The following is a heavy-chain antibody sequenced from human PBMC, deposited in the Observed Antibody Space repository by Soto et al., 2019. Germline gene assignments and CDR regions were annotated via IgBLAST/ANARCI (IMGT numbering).Heavy chain of an antibody. Sequence: SETLSLTCTVSGGSISSYYWSWIRQPPGKGLEWIGYIYYSGSTNYDPSLKSRVTISVDTSKNQFSLKLSSVTAADTAVYYCARCSSSGGFDYWGQGTMVTVSS. J-gene: IGHJ4*02. CDR2: IYYSGST. CDR1: GGSISSYY. D-gene: IGHD6-13*01. CDR3: ARCSSSGGFDY. V-gene: IGHV4-59*01.